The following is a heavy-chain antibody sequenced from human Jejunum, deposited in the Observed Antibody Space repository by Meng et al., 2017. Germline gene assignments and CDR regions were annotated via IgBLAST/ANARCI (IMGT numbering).Heavy chain of an antibody. CDR1: GYTFTYYY. Sequence: ASVTVSCKASGYTFTYYYMHWVRQAPGQGLEWMGRINPNSGGTSYAQKFQGGVTMTRDTSISTAYMELSRLRSDDTAVYYCARNGYGDGDDFDIWGQGTMVTVSS. CDR3: ARNGYGDGDDFDI. CDR2: INPNSGGT. D-gene: IGHD5-18*01. V-gene: IGHV1-2*06. J-gene: IGHJ3*02.